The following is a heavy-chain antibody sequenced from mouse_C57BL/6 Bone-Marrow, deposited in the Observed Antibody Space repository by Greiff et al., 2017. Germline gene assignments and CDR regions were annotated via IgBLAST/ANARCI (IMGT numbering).Heavy chain of an antibody. J-gene: IGHJ1*03. CDR3: ANDYDYDEKYFDD. V-gene: IGHV2-9-1*01. D-gene: IGHD2-4*01. Sequence: QVQLQQSGPGLVAPSHSLSITCTVSGFSFTSYAISWVRQPPGKGLEWLGVIWPGGGTNYYSALNSRLSISKDNSNSQVFLKMNSLQTDDTARDYCANDYDYDEKYFDDWGTGTTVTVSS. CDR2: IWPGGGT. CDR1: GFSFTSYA.